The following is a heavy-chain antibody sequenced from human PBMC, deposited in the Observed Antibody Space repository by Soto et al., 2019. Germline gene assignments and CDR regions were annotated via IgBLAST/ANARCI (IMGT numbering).Heavy chain of an antibody. CDR1: GGSFSGYY. CDR3: VRWAIY. Sequence: WETLSLSCDVYGGSFSGYYWTWIRQPPGKGLEWIGEMNRSGGINYNPSLKSRVTISVDTSKNQFSLKLTSVTAADTAVYYCVRWAIYWGQGTLVTVSS. J-gene: IGHJ4*02. CDR2: MNRSGGI. V-gene: IGHV4-34*01.